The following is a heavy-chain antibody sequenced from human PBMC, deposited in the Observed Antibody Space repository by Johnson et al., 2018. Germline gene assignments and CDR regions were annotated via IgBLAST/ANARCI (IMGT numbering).Heavy chain of an antibody. CDR1: GFTFSSSW. CDR2: INSDGRIT. Sequence: VQLQESGGGLVQPGGSLRLSCAASGFTFSSSWMHWVRQAPGKGLVWVSHINSDGRITSYVDSVKGRFTISRDNAKNTLYRQMNSLRAEDTAVYYCASALWSGGVWGKGTTVTVSS. V-gene: IGHV3-74*01. CDR3: ASALWSGGV. J-gene: IGHJ6*04. D-gene: IGHD2-21*01.